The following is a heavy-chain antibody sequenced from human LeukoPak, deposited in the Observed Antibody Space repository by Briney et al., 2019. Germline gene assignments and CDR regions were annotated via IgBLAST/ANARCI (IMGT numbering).Heavy chain of an antibody. CDR3: TRAGTAMGLYYFDY. V-gene: IGHV3-49*03. Sequence: PGGSLRLSCTASGFTFGDYAMSWFRQAPGKGLEWVGFIRSKAYGGTTEYAASVKGRFTISRDDSKSIAYLQMNSVKTEDTAVYYCTRAGTAMGLYYFDYWGQGTLVTVSS. J-gene: IGHJ4*02. D-gene: IGHD5-18*01. CDR2: IRSKAYGGTT. CDR1: GFTFGDYA.